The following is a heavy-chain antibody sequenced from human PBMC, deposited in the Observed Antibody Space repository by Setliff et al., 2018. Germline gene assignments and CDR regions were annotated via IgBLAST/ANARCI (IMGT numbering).Heavy chain of an antibody. V-gene: IGHV4-39*07. CDR1: GASISTTYYY. CDR2: IYQNGIT. J-gene: IGHJ6*03. CDR3: ARMSGFQYMDV. Sequence: SETLSLTCSVSGASISTTYYYWDWTRQSPEKGLEWIGTIYQNGITYYNPSVKSRVTISVDKSKNQFSLSLRSVTAADTAVYYCARMSGFQYMDVWGKGTTVTVSS. D-gene: IGHD3-3*01.